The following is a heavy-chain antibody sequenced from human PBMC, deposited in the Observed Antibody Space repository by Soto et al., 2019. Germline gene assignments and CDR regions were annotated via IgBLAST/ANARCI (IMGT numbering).Heavy chain of an antibody. V-gene: IGHV4-31*03. Sequence: QVQLQESGPGLVKPSQTLSLTCTVSGASISRGAYYWSWIRQHPGKGLEWIGYIYYSGSAYYNPSLRSRVTTSVDTSKDQFSLKLSSVTAADPAVDYCARDLTGDYRAFDLWGQGTMVIVSS. D-gene: IGHD3-16*02. CDR2: IYYSGSA. CDR3: ARDLTGDYRAFDL. J-gene: IGHJ3*01. CDR1: GASISRGAYY.